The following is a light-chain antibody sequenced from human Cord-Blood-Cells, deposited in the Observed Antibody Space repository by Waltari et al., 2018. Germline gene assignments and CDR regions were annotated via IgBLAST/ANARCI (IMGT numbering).Light chain of an antibody. J-gene: IGLJ1*01. CDR3: CSYAGSYV. CDR2: DVS. V-gene: IGLV2-11*01. CDR1: SSDVGGYNY. Sequence: LTQPRSVSGSPGQSVTISCTGTSSDVGGYNYVSWYQQHPGKAPKLMIYDVSKRPSGVPDRFSGSKSGNTASRTISGLQAEDEADYYCCSYAGSYVFGTGTKVTVL.